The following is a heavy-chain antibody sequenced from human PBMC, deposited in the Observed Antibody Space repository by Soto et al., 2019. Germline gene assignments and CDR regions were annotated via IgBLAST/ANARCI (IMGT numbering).Heavy chain of an antibody. J-gene: IGHJ6*03. Sequence: PGESLKISCKGSGYSFTSYWIGWVRQMPGKGLEWMGIIYPGDSDTRYSPSFQGQVTISVDTSKNQFSLKLSSVTAADTAVYYCASIAMPPRYYMDVWGKGTTVTVSS. CDR3: ASIAMPPRYYMDV. V-gene: IGHV5-51*01. CDR1: GYSFTSYW. CDR2: IYPGDSDT. D-gene: IGHD2-2*01.